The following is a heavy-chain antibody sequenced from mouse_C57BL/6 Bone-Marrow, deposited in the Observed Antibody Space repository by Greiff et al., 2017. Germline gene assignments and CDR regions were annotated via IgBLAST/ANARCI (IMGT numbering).Heavy chain of an antibody. V-gene: IGHV1-82*01. D-gene: IGHD4-1*01. CDR2: IYPGDGDT. CDR1: GYAFSSSW. J-gene: IGHJ3*01. Sequence: VKLLESGPELVKPGASVKISCKASGYAFSSSWMTWVKQRPGKGREWIGRIYPGDGDTNYNGKFKGKATLTADKSSSTAYMQLSSLTSEASAFYFCARYWTWFAYWGQGTLVTVSA. CDR3: ARYWTWFAY.